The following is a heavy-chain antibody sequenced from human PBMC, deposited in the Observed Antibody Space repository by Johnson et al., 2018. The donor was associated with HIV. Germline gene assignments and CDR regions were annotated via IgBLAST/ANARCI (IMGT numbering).Heavy chain of an antibody. V-gene: IGHV3-30*18. CDR2: ISYDGSNK. J-gene: IGHJ3*02. D-gene: IGHD1-26*01. CDR1: GFTFTNAW. Sequence: QVQLVESGGGVVQPGRSLRLSCAASGFTFTNAWMSWVRQAPGKGLEWVAVISYDGSNKYYADSVKGRFTISRDNSKNTLYLQMNSLRAEDTAVYYCAKDRGSYYFYAFDIWGQGTMVTVSS. CDR3: AKDRGSYYFYAFDI.